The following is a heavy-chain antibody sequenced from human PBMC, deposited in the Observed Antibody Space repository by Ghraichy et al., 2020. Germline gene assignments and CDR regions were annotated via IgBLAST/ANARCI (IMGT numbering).Heavy chain of an antibody. CDR1: GFTVSSNY. D-gene: IGHD6-13*01. CDR2: IYSGGST. J-gene: IGHJ3*02. V-gene: IGHV3-66*01. Sequence: GGSLRLSCAASGFTVSSNYMSWVRQAPGKGLEWVSVIYSGGSTYYADSVKGRFTISRDNSKNTLYLQMNSLRAEDTAVYYCARDRPLAAAGTLDAFDIWGQGTMVTVSS. CDR3: ARDRPLAAAGTLDAFDI.